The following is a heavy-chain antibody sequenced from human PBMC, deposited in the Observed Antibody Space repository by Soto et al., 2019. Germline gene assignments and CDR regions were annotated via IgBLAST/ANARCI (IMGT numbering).Heavy chain of an antibody. Sequence: SETLSLTCAVSSGSISSSNWWSWVRQPPGKGLEWIGEIYHSGSTNYNPSLKSRVTISVDKSKNQFSLKLSSVTAADTAVYYCARVLDLGELSSTNWYFDLWGRGTLVTVSS. D-gene: IGHD3-16*02. CDR1: SGSISSSNW. J-gene: IGHJ2*01. CDR3: ARVLDLGELSSTNWYFDL. CDR2: IYHSGST. V-gene: IGHV4-4*02.